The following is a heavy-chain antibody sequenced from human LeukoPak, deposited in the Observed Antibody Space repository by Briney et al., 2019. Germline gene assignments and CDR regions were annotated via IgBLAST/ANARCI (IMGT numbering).Heavy chain of an antibody. V-gene: IGHV3-23*01. D-gene: IGHD4-23*01. J-gene: IGHJ4*02. CDR3: ARGDYGGDYFDY. CDR2: ISGSGGST. CDR1: GFTFSSYA. Sequence: GGSLRLSCAASGFTFSSYAMSWVRQAPGKGLEWVSAISGSGGSTYYADSGKGRFTISRDNSKNTLYLQMNSLRAEDMAVYYCARGDYGGDYFDYWGQGTLVTVSS.